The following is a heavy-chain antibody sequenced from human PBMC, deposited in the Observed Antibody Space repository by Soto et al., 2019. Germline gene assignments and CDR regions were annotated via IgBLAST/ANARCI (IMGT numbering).Heavy chain of an antibody. CDR3: ARDVVTAVAGSVNWFDP. D-gene: IGHD6-19*01. CDR1: GFSLRTYG. V-gene: IGHV3-33*01. Sequence: QVQLVESGGGVVQSGRSLTLSCAASGFSLRTYGMQSLRRAPGKGLEWVAFIWYDGTKKFYANSVKGRSTISKDNSNNILYLQMSGLRAEDTAVYYCARDVVTAVAGSVNWFDPWGQGTLVTVSS. CDR2: IWYDGTKK. J-gene: IGHJ5*02.